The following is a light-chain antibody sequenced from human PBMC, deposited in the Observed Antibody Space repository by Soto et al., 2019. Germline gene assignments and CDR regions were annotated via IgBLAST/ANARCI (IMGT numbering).Light chain of an antibody. CDR3: GTWDSSLGADV. J-gene: IGLJ2*01. CDR2: DDN. V-gene: IGLV1-51*01. Sequence: QSVLTQPPSVSAAPGQKVTISCSGSSSNIGNNYVSWFRQLPGAAPKLLIYDDNERPSGIPERFSVSKSGTSATLHISGLQTGDEADYFCGTWDSSLGADVFGGGTKVTVL. CDR1: SSNIGNNY.